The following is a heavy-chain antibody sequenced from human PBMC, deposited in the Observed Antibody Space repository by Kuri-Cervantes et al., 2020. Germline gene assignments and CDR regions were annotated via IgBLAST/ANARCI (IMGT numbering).Heavy chain of an antibody. J-gene: IGHJ5*02. V-gene: IGHV1-69*13. CDR3: ARTPIVYGSGTPFDP. CDR1: GGTFSSYA. Sequence: SSVKVSRKASGGTFSSYAISWVRQAPGQGLEWMGGIIPIFGTANYAQKFQGRVTITADESTSTAYMELSSLRSEDTAVYYCARTPIVYGSGTPFDPWGQGTLVTVSS. D-gene: IGHD3-10*01. CDR2: IIPIFGTA.